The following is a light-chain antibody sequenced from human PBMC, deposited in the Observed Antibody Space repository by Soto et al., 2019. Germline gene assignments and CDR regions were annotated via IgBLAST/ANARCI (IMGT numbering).Light chain of an antibody. CDR1: QDIRNT. J-gene: IGKJ1*01. V-gene: IGKV1-6*01. CDR3: LQYYNFSWT. Sequence: AIQMTQSPSSLSASVGDRVAISCRASQDIRNTLAWYQQKPGEAHKLLIFAAYNLQSGVHSRFSGSGSVTDFTLAITGLQPEDFATYYCLQYYNFSWTFGQGTKVDIK. CDR2: AAY.